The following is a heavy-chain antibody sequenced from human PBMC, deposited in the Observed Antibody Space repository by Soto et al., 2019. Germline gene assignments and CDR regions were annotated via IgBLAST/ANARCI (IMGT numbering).Heavy chain of an antibody. CDR3: AKEGDAADGPPYSYYFDY. CDR1: GFTFSSYA. CDR2: ISGSGGST. J-gene: IGHJ4*02. Sequence: LRLSCAASGFTFSSYAMSWVRQAPGKGLEWVSAISGSGGSTYYADSVKGRFTISRDNSKNTLYLQMNSLRAEDTAVYYCAKEGDAADGPPYSYYFDYWGQGTLVTVSS. D-gene: IGHD6-13*01. V-gene: IGHV3-23*01.